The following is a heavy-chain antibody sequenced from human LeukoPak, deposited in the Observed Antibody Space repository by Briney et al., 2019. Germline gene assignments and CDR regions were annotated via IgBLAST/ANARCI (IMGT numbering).Heavy chain of an antibody. J-gene: IGHJ3*02. CDR1: GGSISSNY. CDR3: ARGVVVAAGAFDI. CDR2: IYYSGST. V-gene: IGHV4-59*01. D-gene: IGHD2-15*01. Sequence: SETLSLTCNVSGGSISSNYWSWIRQPPGKGLEWIGYIYYSGSTNYNPSLKSRVTISVDTSKNQFSLKLSSVTAADTAVYYCARGVVVAAGAFDIWGQGTMVTVSS.